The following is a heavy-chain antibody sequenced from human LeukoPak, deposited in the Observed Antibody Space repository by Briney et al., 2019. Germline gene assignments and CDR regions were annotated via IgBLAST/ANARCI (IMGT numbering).Heavy chain of an antibody. J-gene: IGHJ4*02. D-gene: IGHD6-6*01. CDR1: RFTFSSYS. CDR2: ISSRSSYI. Sequence: GGSLRLSCAASRFTFSSYSMNWVRQAPGKGLEWVSSISSRSSYIYYADSVKGRFTISRDNAKKSLYLQMHNLRAEDTALYYCAREDTSSLAFDYWGQGALVTVSS. V-gene: IGHV3-21*01. CDR3: AREDTSSLAFDY.